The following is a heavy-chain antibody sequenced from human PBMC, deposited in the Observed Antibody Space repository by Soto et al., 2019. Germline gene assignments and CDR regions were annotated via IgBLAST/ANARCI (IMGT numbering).Heavy chain of an antibody. J-gene: IGHJ6*02. D-gene: IGHD6-19*01. CDR3: ARDGIAVAGTYYYGMDV. CDR2: INAGNGNT. Sequence: ASVKVSCKASGYTFTSYAMHWVRQAPGQRLEWMGWINAGNGNTKYSQKFQGRVTITRDTSASTAYMELRSLRSDDTAVYYCARDGIAVAGTYYYGMDVWGQGTTVTVSS. V-gene: IGHV1-3*01. CDR1: GYTFTSYA.